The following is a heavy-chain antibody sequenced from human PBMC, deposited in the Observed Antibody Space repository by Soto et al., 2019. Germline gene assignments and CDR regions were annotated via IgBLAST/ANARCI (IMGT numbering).Heavy chain of an antibody. CDR1: GFTCSSYG. Sequence: QVQLVESGGGVVQPGRSLRLSCAASGFTCSSYGMHWVRQAPGKGLEWVAVLWYDGSNKYYADSVKGRFTISRDNSKNTLSLQMNSLRAEDTAVYYCARDTARDMVRIYYGMDVWGQGTTVTVSS. CDR3: ARDTARDMVRIYYGMDV. CDR2: LWYDGSNK. V-gene: IGHV3-33*01. D-gene: IGHD3-10*01. J-gene: IGHJ6*02.